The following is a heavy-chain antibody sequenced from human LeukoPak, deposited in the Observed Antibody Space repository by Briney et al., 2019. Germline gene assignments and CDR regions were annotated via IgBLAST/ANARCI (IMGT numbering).Heavy chain of an antibody. CDR2: IGTIISTT. V-gene: IGHV3-48*03. Sequence: GGSLRLSCAASGFTFRTYEMNWVRQAPGKGLEWVSYIGTIISTTYYADSVKGRFTVSRDDAKSSLYLQMSSLRAEDTAVYYCARTVYDLRGQRLIPGIDYWGQGTLVTVSS. CDR1: GFTFRTYE. CDR3: ARTVYDLRGQRLIPGIDY. J-gene: IGHJ4*02. D-gene: IGHD6-25*01.